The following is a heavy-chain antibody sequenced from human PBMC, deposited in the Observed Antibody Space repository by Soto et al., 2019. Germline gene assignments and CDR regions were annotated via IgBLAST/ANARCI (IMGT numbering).Heavy chain of an antibody. V-gene: IGHV3-7*01. D-gene: IGHD3-16*01. CDR1: GFTFSSYW. CDR3: ARDSLGTMITFDP. Sequence: GGSLRLSCAASGFTFSSYWMSWVRQAPGKGLEWMATIRQDGNEKYYVDSVKGRFTISRDNTKNSLFLQMNNLRAEDTAVYNCARDSLGTMITFDPWGQGTLVTVSS. CDR2: IRQDGNEK. J-gene: IGHJ5*02.